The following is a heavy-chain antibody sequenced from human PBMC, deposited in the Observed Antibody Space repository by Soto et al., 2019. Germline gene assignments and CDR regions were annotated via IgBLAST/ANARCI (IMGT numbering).Heavy chain of an antibody. CDR2: INHSGST. CDR3: AGGQQLVRNY. J-gene: IGHJ4*02. V-gene: IGHV4-34*01. CDR1: GGSFIGYY. D-gene: IGHD6-13*01. Sequence: SETLSLTCAVYGGSFIGYYWSWIRQPPGKGLEWIGEINHSGSTNYNPSLKSRVTISVDTSKNQFSLKLSSVTAADTAVYYCAGGQQLVRNYWGQGTLVTVSS.